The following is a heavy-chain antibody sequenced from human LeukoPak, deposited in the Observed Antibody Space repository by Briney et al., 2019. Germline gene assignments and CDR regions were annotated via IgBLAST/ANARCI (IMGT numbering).Heavy chain of an antibody. J-gene: IGHJ4*02. V-gene: IGHV1-3*01. D-gene: IGHD3-22*01. CDR2: INAGNGNT. Sequence: ASVKVSCKASGYTFTSYAMHWVRQAPGQRLEWMGWINAGNGNTKYSQKFQGRVTITRDTSASTAYMELSSLRSEDTAVYYCAYGPYYYDSSGPPNFDYWGQGTLVTVSS. CDR1: GYTFTSYA. CDR3: AYGPYYYDSSGPPNFDY.